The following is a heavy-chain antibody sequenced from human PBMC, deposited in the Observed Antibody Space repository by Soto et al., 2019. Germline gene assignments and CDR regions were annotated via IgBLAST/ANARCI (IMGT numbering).Heavy chain of an antibody. CDR2: IYCGGAI. D-gene: IGHD3-3*01. J-gene: IGHJ4*02. V-gene: IGHV3-66*01. Sequence: EVQVVESGGGLVQPGGSLRLSCAASGFSVSSYYMSWFRQAPGKGLEWVSVIYCGGAIYYADSVQCRFTTSRDISMNSLDLQMNSLRVEDTAVYYCARDRRAGDTIWGQGAVVTVSS. CDR3: ARDRRAGDTI. CDR1: GFSVSSYY.